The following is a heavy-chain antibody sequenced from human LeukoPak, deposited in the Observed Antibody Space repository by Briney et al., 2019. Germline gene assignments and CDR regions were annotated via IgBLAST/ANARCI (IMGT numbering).Heavy chain of an antibody. D-gene: IGHD4-17*01. Sequence: SVKVSCKASGGTFSSYAISWVRQAPGQGLEWMGGIIPIFGTANYAQKFQGRVTITADESTSTAYMELSSLRSEDTAVYYCARDLLTATVTNLAFDIWGQGTMVTVSS. CDR3: ARDLLTATVTNLAFDI. CDR2: IIPIFGTA. J-gene: IGHJ3*02. V-gene: IGHV1-69*13. CDR1: GGTFSSYA.